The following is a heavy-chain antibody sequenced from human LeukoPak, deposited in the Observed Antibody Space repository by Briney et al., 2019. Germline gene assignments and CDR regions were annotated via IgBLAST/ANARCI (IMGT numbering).Heavy chain of an antibody. V-gene: IGHV1-2*06. J-gene: IGHJ4*02. CDR3: TRESGSYHGNDY. Sequence: ASVKVSCKASGYTFTGYYMHWVRQAPGQGLEWMGRINPNNGGTNYAQKFQGRVTMTGDTSISTAYMELSSLRSDDTAVYYCTRESGSYHGNDYWGQGTLITVSS. CDR2: INPNNGGT. D-gene: IGHD1-26*01. CDR1: GYTFTGYY.